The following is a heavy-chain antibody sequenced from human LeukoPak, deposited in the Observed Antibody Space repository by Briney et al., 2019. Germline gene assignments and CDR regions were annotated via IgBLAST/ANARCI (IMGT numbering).Heavy chain of an antibody. CDR2: IYHSGST. CDR3: ARDIPEYFDWSPRNAFDI. Sequence: SETLSLTCAVSGGSISSSNWWSWVRQPPGKGLEWIGEIYHSGSTNYNPSLKSRVTISVDKSKNQFSLKLSSVTAADTAVYYCARDIPEYFDWSPRNAFDIWGQGTMVTVSS. CDR1: GGSISSSNW. V-gene: IGHV4-4*02. D-gene: IGHD3-9*01. J-gene: IGHJ3*02.